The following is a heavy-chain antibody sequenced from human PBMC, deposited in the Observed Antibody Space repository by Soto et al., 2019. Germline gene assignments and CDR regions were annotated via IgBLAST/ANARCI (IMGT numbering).Heavy chain of an antibody. D-gene: IGHD3-3*01. J-gene: IGHJ6*03. V-gene: IGHV3-23*01. CDR1: GFTFSSYA. CDR2: ISGSGNNT. CDR3: AKDLGTDDFWSAYYTYYYMDV. Sequence: EVQLLESGGGLVQPGGSLRLSCAASGFTFSSYALNWVRQAPGKGLEWVSVISGSGNNTYYADSVKGRFTISRDNSKNTLCLQMNSLRAEDTAVYYCAKDLGTDDFWSAYYTYYYMDVWGKGTTVTVSS.